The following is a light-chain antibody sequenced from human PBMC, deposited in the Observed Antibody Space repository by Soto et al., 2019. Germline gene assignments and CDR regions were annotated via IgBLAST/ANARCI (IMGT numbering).Light chain of an antibody. CDR2: GAS. CDR3: QHYGGPPPWT. Sequence: ENVLTQSPGTLSLSPGERATLSCRAGQSVGSYLGWYQKKPGQAPRLLIYGASNRATGIPDRFSGSGSGTDFTLTISRLEPEDFAVYYCQHYGGPPPWTFGQGTKVEIK. J-gene: IGKJ1*01. CDR1: QSVGSY. V-gene: IGKV3-20*01.